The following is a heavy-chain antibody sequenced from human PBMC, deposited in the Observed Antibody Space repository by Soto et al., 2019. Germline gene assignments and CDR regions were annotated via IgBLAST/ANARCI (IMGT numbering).Heavy chain of an antibody. CDR1: GDSVSSNSAA. D-gene: IGHD3-9*01. J-gene: IGHJ6*02. Sequence: SQTLSLTCAISGDSVSSNSAAWNWIRQSPSRGLEWLGRTYYRSKWYNDYAVSVKSRITINPDTSKNQFSLQLNSVTAADTAVYYCARVDILTVYGCMDVWGQGTTVTVSS. CDR3: ARVDILTVYGCMDV. CDR2: TYYRSKWYN. V-gene: IGHV6-1*01.